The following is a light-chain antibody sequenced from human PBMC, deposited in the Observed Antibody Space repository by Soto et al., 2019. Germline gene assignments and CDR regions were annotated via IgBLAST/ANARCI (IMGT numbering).Light chain of an antibody. CDR2: GAS. CDR3: QQFGSSPLA. Sequence: EILLTQSPGTLSLSLGERASLSCRASQSVRSSYLAWYQQKPGQAPRLLIYGASSRATGIPDRFSGSGSGTDFTLTINRLEPEDFAVYYCQQFGSSPLAFGGGTKVDIK. J-gene: IGKJ4*01. V-gene: IGKV3-20*01. CDR1: QSVRSSY.